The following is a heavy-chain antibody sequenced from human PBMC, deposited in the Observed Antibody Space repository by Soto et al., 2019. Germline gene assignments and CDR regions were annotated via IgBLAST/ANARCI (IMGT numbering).Heavy chain of an antibody. CDR1: GFTLRDHW. CDR2: IINDGSET. J-gene: IGHJ5*02. V-gene: IGHV3-74*01. Sequence: EVQLVESGGGLFQPGGSLRLSCAASGFTLRDHWMHWVRQAPGKGLVWLARIINDGSETDYADYVKGRFIISRDNAKNTVYLQMNSLTVEDTGIYYCGRDYFGSGNPWGQGTLVTVSS. D-gene: IGHD3-10*01. CDR3: GRDYFGSGNP.